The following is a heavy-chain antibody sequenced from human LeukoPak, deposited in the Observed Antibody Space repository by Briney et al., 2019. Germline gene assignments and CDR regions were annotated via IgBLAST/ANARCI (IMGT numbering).Heavy chain of an antibody. V-gene: IGHV3-7*03. J-gene: IGHJ3*02. CDR3: ARLHSAIYYGDAFDI. CDR1: GFTFSSYW. Sequence: PGGSLRLSCAVSGFTFSSYWMTWVRQAPGKGLEWVAKIKEDGSEKYYVDSVKGRFTVSRDNVKNSLFLQMNSLRAEDTAAYYCARLHSAIYYGDAFDIWGQGTMVTVPS. CDR2: IKEDGSEK. D-gene: IGHD1-26*01.